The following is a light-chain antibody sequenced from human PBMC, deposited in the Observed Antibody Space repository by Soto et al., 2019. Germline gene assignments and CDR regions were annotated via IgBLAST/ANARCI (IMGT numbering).Light chain of an antibody. CDR2: GAS. V-gene: IGKV3-20*01. Sequence: EIVLTQSPGTLSLSPGERATLSCRASQSVSSIYLAWYQQKPGQAPRLLIYGASSRATVIPDRFSGSGSGTDFTLTISRLEPEDFAVYYCHQYGSSPWTVGQGTKV. J-gene: IGKJ1*01. CDR1: QSVSSIY. CDR3: HQYGSSPWT.